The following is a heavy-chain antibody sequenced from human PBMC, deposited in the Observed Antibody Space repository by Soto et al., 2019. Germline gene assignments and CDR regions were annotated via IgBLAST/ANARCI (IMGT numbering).Heavy chain of an antibody. CDR2: ISGSGGTT. Sequence: LSLSCGAPGCTLCGYGVTLVRQAPGKGLEWVSAISGSGGTTYYADPVKGRFTISRDNSKNTLYLQMNSLRAEDTSVYSCAKSIVGANSAFDIWGQGTMVTVSS. CDR1: GCTLCGYG. V-gene: IGHV3-23*01. CDR3: AKSIVGANSAFDI. J-gene: IGHJ3*02. D-gene: IGHD1-26*01.